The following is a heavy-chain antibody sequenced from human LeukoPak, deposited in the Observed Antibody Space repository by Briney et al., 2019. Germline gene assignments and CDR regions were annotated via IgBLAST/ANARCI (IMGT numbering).Heavy chain of an antibody. J-gene: IGHJ4*02. CDR2: INSDGSST. V-gene: IGHV3-74*01. CDR3: ARGYGDISVLVDY. Sequence: GGSLRLSCAASGTTFRNYWMHWVRQVPGKGLVWVSRINSDGSSTNYADSVKGRFTISRGNAKNTLYLQMNSLRAADTAVYYCARGYGDISVLVDYWGQGTLVSVSS. CDR1: GTTFRNYW. D-gene: IGHD4-23*01.